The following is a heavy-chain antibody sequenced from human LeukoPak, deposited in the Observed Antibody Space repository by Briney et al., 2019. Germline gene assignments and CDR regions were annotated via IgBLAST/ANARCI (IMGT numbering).Heavy chain of an antibody. CDR2: IYYSGST. D-gene: IGHD3-3*01. CDR1: GGSISSYY. Sequence: PSETLSLTCTVSGGSISSYYWSWIRQPPGKGLEWIGYIYYSGSTNYNPSLKSRVTISVDTSKNQFSLKLSSVTAADTAVYYCARDSRGAYDFWSGYPGYYYMDVWGKGTTVTVSS. J-gene: IGHJ6*03. CDR3: ARDSRGAYDFWSGYPGYYYMDV. V-gene: IGHV4-59*01.